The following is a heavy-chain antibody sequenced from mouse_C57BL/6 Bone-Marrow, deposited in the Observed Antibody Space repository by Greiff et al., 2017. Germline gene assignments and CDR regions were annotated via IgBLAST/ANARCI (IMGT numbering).Heavy chain of an antibody. CDR3: AKCANDASCFAY. CDR1: GYTFTDYT. V-gene: IGHV1-78*01. J-gene: IGHJ3*01. D-gene: IGHD2-12*01. Sequence: QVQLKQSDAELVKPGASVKISCKVSGYTFTDYTIHWMKQRPGQGLEWIGDIYPSDGSTKYNEKFKGKATLTVDKSSSTAYMQLTSLTSEDSAVYFCAKCANDASCFAYWGQGTLVTVSA. CDR2: IYPSDGST.